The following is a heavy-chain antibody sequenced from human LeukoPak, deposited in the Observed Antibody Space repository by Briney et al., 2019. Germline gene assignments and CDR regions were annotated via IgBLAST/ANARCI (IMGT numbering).Heavy chain of an antibody. Sequence: GGSLRLSCAASGFTVSSNYMSWVRQAPGKGLEWVSVIYSGGSTYYADSVKGRFTISRDNSKNTLYLQMNSLRAEDTAVYYCAFSRRDGLFDYWGQGTLVTVSS. D-gene: IGHD5-24*01. CDR1: GFTVSSNY. CDR2: IYSGGST. CDR3: AFSRRDGLFDY. J-gene: IGHJ4*02. V-gene: IGHV3-53*01.